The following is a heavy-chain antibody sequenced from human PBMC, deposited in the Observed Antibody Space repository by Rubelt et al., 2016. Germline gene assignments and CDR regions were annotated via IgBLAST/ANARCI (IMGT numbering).Heavy chain of an antibody. V-gene: IGHV3-7*01. J-gene: IGHJ6*02. CDR2: MKEDGSGE. CDR1: RLTFSSYW. Sequence: ELQLVESGGGLVQPGGSLRLSCAASRLTFSSYWMHWVRQAPGTGLEWLASMKEDGSGENYVDSVKGRFILSRDNAKNSVVLQMDRLGVEDTAVYYCARDGVWGQGTTVTVSS. CDR3: ARDGV.